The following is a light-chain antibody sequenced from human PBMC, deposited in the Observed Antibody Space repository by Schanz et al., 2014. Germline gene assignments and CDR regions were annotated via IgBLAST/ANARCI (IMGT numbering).Light chain of an antibody. CDR3: SAYAGDNNWQV. Sequence: QSVLTQPPSASGTPGQRVTISCSGSSSSIGSNPVNWYQQLPGTAPKLLIYSNNQRPSGVPDRFSGSKSGTSASLAISGLQSEDEADYYCSAYAGDNNWQVFGGGTKLTVL. V-gene: IGLV1-44*01. J-gene: IGLJ3*02. CDR1: SSSIGSNP. CDR2: SNN.